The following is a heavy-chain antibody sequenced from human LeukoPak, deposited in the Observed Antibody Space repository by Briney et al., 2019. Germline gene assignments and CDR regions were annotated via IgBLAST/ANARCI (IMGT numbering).Heavy chain of an antibody. CDR1: GGSFSGYY. Sequence: TSETLSLTCAVYGGSFSGYYWSWIRQPPGKGLEWIGEINHSGSTNYNPSLKSRVTISVDTSKNQFSLKLSSVTAADTAVYYCARLTSGAYDILTGYYADYWGQGTLVTVSS. J-gene: IGHJ4*02. CDR2: INHSGST. CDR3: ARLTSGAYDILTGYYADY. D-gene: IGHD3-9*01. V-gene: IGHV4-34*01.